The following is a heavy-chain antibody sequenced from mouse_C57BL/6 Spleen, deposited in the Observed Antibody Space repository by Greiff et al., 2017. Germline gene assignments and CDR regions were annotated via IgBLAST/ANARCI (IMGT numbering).Heavy chain of an antibody. D-gene: IGHD2-4*01. V-gene: IGHV1-4*01. Sequence: VQLQESGAELARPGASVKMSCKASGYTFTSYTMHWVKQRPGQGLEWIGYINPSSGYTKYNQKFKDKATLTADKSSSTAYMQLSSLTSEDSAVYYCARSPYDYDGYFDYWGQGTTLTVSS. CDR1: GYTFTSYT. CDR2: INPSSGYT. J-gene: IGHJ2*01. CDR3: ARSPYDYDGYFDY.